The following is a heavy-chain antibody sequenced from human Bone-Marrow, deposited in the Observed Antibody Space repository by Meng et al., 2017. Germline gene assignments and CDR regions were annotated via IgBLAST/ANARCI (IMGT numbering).Heavy chain of an antibody. V-gene: IGHV3-23*01. D-gene: IGHD3-9*01. Sequence: LSLTCAASGFTFSSYAMSWVRQAPGKGLEWVSAISGSGGSTSYAQKFQGRVTMTRDTSTSTVYMELSSLRSEDTAVYYCAREDYDILTGSFDYWGQGTLVTVSS. J-gene: IGHJ4*02. CDR1: GFTFSSYA. CDR2: ISGSGGST. CDR3: AREDYDILTGSFDY.